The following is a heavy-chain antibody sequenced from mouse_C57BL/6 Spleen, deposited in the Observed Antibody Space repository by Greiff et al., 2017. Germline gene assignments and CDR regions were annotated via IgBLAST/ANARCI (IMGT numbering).Heavy chain of an antibody. D-gene: IGHD1-1*01. V-gene: IGHV1-50*01. CDR3: ANWHYGSSPLYAMDD. Sequence: QVQLQPPWAELVKPGASVKLSCKASGYTFTSYWMQWVKQRPGQGLEWIGEIDPSDSYTNYNQKFKGKATLTVDPSSSTAYMQLSSLTSEDSAVYYCANWHYGSSPLYAMDDWGQGTSVTVSS. CDR2: IDPSDSYT. CDR1: GYTFTSYW. J-gene: IGHJ4*01.